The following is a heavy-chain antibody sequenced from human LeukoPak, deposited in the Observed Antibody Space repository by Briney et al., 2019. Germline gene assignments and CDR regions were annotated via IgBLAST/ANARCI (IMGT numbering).Heavy chain of an antibody. V-gene: IGHV4-59*08. D-gene: IGHD5-24*01. CDR2: IYYSGST. J-gene: IGHJ4*02. Sequence: SETLSLTCTVSGGSISSYSWSWIRQPPGKGLEWIGYIYYSGSTKYNPSLKSRVTISVDTSKNQFSLKLSSVTAADTAVYYCARGARAGYNLEPFDYWGQGTLVTVSS. CDR1: GGSISSYS. CDR3: ARGARAGYNLEPFDY.